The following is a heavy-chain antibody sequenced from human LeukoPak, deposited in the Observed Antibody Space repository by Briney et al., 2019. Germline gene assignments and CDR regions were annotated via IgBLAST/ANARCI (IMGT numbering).Heavy chain of an antibody. V-gene: IGHV1-24*01. D-gene: IGHD6-19*01. CDR2: FDPEDGET. Sequence: GAPVKVSCKVSGYTLTELSMHWVRQAPGKGLEWMGGFDPEDGETIYAQKSQGRVTMTEDTSTDTAYMELSSLRSEDTAVYYCATGLGWAGQGNWFDPWGQGTLVTVSS. J-gene: IGHJ5*02. CDR3: ATGLGWAGQGNWFDP. CDR1: GYTLTELS.